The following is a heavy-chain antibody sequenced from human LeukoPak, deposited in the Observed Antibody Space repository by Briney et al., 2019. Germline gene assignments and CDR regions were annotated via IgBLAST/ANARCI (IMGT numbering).Heavy chain of an antibody. CDR2: IYSPGGT. CDR3: ARAPFSADSSATPPAFDI. D-gene: IGHD3-22*01. J-gene: IGHJ3*02. Sequence: GGSLRLSCAASGFTVSRHYMSWVRQAPGKGLEWVSIIYSPGGTYYADSVKGRFTISRDNSKNTIYLQMNSLRVDDTAVYYCARAPFSADSSATPPAFDIWGHGTMVTVSS. CDR1: GFTVSRHY. V-gene: IGHV3-53*01.